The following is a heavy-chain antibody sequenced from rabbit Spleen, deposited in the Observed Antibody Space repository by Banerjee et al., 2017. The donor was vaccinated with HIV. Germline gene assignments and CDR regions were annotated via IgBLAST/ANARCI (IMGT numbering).Heavy chain of an antibody. D-gene: IGHD3-1*01. J-gene: IGHJ4*01. CDR3: ARDKELDIWGYEFDL. CDR2: INIVTGKS. CDR1: GVSLHDKDV. V-gene: IGHV1S45*01. Sequence: EQLEESGGGLVQPEGSLTLTCKASGVSLHDKDVMCWVRQAPGKGLEWIACINIVTGKSVYASWAKGRFTMSRTSSTTVTLQMTSLTAADTATYFCARDKELDIWGYEFDLWGPGTLVTVS.